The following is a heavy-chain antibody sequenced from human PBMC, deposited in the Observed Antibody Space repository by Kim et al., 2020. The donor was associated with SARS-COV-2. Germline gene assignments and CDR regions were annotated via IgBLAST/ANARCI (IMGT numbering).Heavy chain of an antibody. J-gene: IGHJ4*02. CDR2: T. V-gene: IGHV4-39*07. Sequence: TYHNPSLQSRVTLSADTANNQFFLNLTSVTAADTAVYFCAGVGGHSSFDYWGQGSLVTVSS. CDR3: AGVGGHSSFDY. D-gene: IGHD3-16*01.